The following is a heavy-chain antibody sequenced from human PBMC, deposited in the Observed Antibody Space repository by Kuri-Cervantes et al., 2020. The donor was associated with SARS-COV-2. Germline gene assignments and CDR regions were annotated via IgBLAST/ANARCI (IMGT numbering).Heavy chain of an antibody. Sequence: ASVKVSCKSSGLTFVNYAMHWVRQAPGQRLEWMGWINAGNGDTKTSQKFQGRVTITRDIFADTAYMDLSSLRSEDTAVYYCAMYFYGSGNYHDTLDKWGQGTLVTVSS. D-gene: IGHD3-10*01. V-gene: IGHV1-3*01. CDR2: INAGNGDT. J-gene: IGHJ4*02. CDR1: GLTFVNYA. CDR3: AMYFYGSGNYHDTLDK.